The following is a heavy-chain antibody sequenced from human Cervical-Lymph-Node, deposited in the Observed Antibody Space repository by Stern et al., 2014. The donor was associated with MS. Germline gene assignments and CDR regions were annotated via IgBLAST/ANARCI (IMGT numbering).Heavy chain of an antibody. D-gene: IGHD5-18*01. J-gene: IGHJ4*02. CDR3: AVLSVDADFDY. CDR2: ISAYNGDT. CDR1: GYTFTDYA. V-gene: IGHV1-18*01. Sequence: QVQLVQSGAEVKKPGASVKVSCPASGYTFTDYAICWVRQAPGQGLEWMAWISAYNGDTTFAQEVQCRVSLTTDTATSTAYMELRSLRSDDTAVYYCAVLSVDADFDYWGQGTLVTVSS.